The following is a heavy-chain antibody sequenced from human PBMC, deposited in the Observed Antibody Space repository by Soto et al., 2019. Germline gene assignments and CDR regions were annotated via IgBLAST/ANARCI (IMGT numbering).Heavy chain of an antibody. D-gene: IGHD6-13*01. CDR2: ISAYNGNT. Sequence: ASVKVSCKASGYTFTSYGISWVRQAPGQGLEWMGWISAYNGNTNYAQKLQGRATMTTDTSTSTAYMELRSLRSDDTAVYYCARDSAPIAAAGSPPDAFDIWGQGTMVTVSS. V-gene: IGHV1-18*01. CDR1: GYTFTSYG. CDR3: ARDSAPIAAAGSPPDAFDI. J-gene: IGHJ3*02.